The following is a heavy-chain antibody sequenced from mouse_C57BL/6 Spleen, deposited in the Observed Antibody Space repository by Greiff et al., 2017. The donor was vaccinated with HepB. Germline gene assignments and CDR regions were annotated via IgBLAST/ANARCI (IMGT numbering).Heavy chain of an antibody. D-gene: IGHD2-1*01. Sequence: QVQLQQPGAELVKPGASVKMSCKASGYTFTSYWITWVKQRPGQGLEWIGDIYPGSGSTNYNEKFKSKATLTVDTSSSTAYMQLSSLTSEDSAVYYCAREEKIYYGNFYYFDYWGQGTTLTVSS. V-gene: IGHV1-55*01. CDR1: GYTFTSYW. CDR2: IYPGSGST. J-gene: IGHJ2*01. CDR3: AREEKIYYGNFYYFDY.